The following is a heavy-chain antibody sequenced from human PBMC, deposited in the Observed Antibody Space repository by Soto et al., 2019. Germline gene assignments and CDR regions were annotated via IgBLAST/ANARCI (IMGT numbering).Heavy chain of an antibody. V-gene: IGHV3-23*01. CDR3: AKDLPYLEQQLVLDAFDI. J-gene: IGHJ3*02. Sequence: GGSLGLSCAASGFTFSSYAMSWGRQAPGKGLEWVSAISGSGGSKYYADSVKGRFTISRDNSKNTLYLQMNSLRAEDTAVYYCAKDLPYLEQQLVLDAFDIWGQGTMVTVSS. CDR1: GFTFSSYA. CDR2: ISGSGGSK. D-gene: IGHD6-13*01.